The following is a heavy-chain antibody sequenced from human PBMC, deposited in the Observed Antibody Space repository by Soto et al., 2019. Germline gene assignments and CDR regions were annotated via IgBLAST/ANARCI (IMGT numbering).Heavy chain of an antibody. CDR3: ARGDPLLWFGEKVYYGMDV. D-gene: IGHD3-10*01. CDR2: IYYSGST. CDR1: GGSISSYY. J-gene: IGHJ6*02. V-gene: IGHV4-59*01. Sequence: QVQLQESGPGLVKPSETLSLTCTVSGGSISSYYWSWIRQPPGKGLEWIGYIYYSGSTNYNPSLNGRVTRSLDTSKTQSSLKLSAVTAADTAVYYCARGDPLLWFGEKVYYGMDVWGQGTTVTVSS.